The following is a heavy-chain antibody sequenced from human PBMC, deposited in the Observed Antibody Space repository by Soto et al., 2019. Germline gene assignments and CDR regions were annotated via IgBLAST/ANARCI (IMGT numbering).Heavy chain of an antibody. CDR3: AREEGYYYDSSGSYDY. J-gene: IGHJ4*02. V-gene: IGHV3-21*01. CDR2: ISSSSYI. D-gene: IGHD3-22*01. Sequence: GGSLRLSCAASGFTFSSYSMNWVRQAPGKGLEWVSSISSSSYIYYADSVKGRFTISRDNAKNSLYLQMNSLRAEDTAVYYCAREEGYYYDSSGSYDYWGQGTLVTVSS. CDR1: GFTFSSYS.